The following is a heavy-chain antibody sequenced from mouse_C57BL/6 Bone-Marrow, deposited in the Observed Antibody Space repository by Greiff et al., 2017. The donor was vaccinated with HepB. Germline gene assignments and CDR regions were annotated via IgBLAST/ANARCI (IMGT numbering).Heavy chain of an antibody. CDR2: IDPENGDT. J-gene: IGHJ4*01. Sequence: VHVKQSGAELVRPGASVKLSCTASGFNIKDDYMHWVKQRPEQGLEWIGWIDPENGDTEYASKFQGKATITADTSSNTAYLQLSSLTSEDTAVYYCTPVVPMDYWGQGTSVTVSS. CDR1: GFNIKDDY. D-gene: IGHD1-1*01. CDR3: TPVVPMDY. V-gene: IGHV14-4*01.